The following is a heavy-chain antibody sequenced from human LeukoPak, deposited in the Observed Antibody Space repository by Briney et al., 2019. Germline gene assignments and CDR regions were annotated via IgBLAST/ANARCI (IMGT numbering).Heavy chain of an antibody. CDR3: AKDQGGGSENYSWGYFDY. Sequence: GGSLRLSCAASAFTFSTYAMSWVRQAPGKGLEWVSGNSGGSTPYADSVRGRFTISRDNSKNTLYLQMISLRAEDTAVYYCAKDQGGGSENYSWGYFDYWGQGTLVTVSS. V-gene: IGHV3-23*01. CDR1: AFTFSTYA. D-gene: IGHD3-10*01. CDR2: NSGGST. J-gene: IGHJ4*02.